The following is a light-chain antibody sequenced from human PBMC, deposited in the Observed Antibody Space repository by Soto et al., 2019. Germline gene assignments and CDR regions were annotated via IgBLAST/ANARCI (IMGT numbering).Light chain of an antibody. CDR2: AAS. Sequence: DIQMTQSPSSLSASVGVRVTITCRASQSISSYLNWYQQKPGKAPKLLIYAASSLQSGVPSRFSGSGSGTDFNLPISSLQPEDFATYYCQQSYSTPWTFGQGTKAEIK. CDR3: QQSYSTPWT. V-gene: IGKV1-39*01. J-gene: IGKJ1*01. CDR1: QSISSY.